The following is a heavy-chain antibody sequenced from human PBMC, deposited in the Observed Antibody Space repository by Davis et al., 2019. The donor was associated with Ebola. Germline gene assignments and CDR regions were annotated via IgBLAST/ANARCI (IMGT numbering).Heavy chain of an antibody. Sequence: SVKVSCKASGGTFSTFRISWVRQAPGQGLEWMGRIIPFVGTGDYAPKFRDRVTITADKLTKTAYMELSGLRSDDTAVYYCSRDPPHSWGQGTLVIVSS. J-gene: IGHJ5*02. CDR1: GGTFSTFR. CDR2: IIPFVGTG. CDR3: SRDPPHS. V-gene: IGHV1-69*08.